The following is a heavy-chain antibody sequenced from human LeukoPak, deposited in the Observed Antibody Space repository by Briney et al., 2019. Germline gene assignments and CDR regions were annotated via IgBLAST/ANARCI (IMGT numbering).Heavy chain of an antibody. CDR1: GGSISSYY. Sequence: SETLSPTCTVSGGSISSYYWSWIRQPPGKGLEWIGYIYYSGSTNYNPSLKSRVTISVDTSKNQFSLKLSSVTAADTAVYYCARIGLYGSGSDYWGQGTLLTVSS. CDR2: IYYSGST. CDR3: ARIGLYGSGSDY. J-gene: IGHJ4*02. V-gene: IGHV4-59*01. D-gene: IGHD3-10*01.